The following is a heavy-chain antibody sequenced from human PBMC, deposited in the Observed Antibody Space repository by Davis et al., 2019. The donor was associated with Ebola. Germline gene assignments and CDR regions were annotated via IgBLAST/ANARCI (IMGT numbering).Heavy chain of an antibody. V-gene: IGHV1-46*01. Sequence: ASVKVSCKASGYTFTSYAMNWVRQAPGQGLEWMGVVNPNDGTTTYAQRFRDRVTMTRDTSTSTVYMELSSLRSDDTAVYFCVIITMTWGQGTLVTVSS. CDR1: GYTFTSYA. J-gene: IGHJ4*02. D-gene: IGHD2-21*02. CDR2: VNPNDGTT. CDR3: VIITMT.